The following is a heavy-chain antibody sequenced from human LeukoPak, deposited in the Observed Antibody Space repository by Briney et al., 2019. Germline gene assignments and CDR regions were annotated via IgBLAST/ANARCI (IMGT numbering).Heavy chain of an antibody. CDR3: ARGLGYCSSTTCYPWFGP. CDR2: IYYSGNT. V-gene: IGHV4-59*01. J-gene: IGHJ5*02. D-gene: IGHD2-2*01. CDR1: GGSISSYY. Sequence: SETPSLTCTVSGGSISSYYWSWIRQPPGKGLEWIGYIYYSGNTNYNPSLKSRVTMSVDTSKNQFSLKLSSVTAADTAVYYRARGLGYCSSTTCYPWFGPWGQGTLVTVSS.